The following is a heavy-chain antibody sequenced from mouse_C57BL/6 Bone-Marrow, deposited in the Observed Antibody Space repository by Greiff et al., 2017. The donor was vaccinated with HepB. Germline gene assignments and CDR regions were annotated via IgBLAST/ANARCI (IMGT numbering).Heavy chain of an antibody. CDR3: ASPYYDYVYFDY. J-gene: IGHJ2*01. D-gene: IGHD2-4*01. CDR1: GYTFTDYN. CDR2: INPHNGGT. V-gene: IGHV1-22*01. Sequence: EVKLVESGPELVKPGASVKMSCKASGYTFTDYNMHWVKQSHGKSLEWIGYINPHNGGTSYNQKFKGKATLTVNKSSSTAYMELRSLTSEDSAVYYCASPYYDYVYFDYWGQGTTLTVSS.